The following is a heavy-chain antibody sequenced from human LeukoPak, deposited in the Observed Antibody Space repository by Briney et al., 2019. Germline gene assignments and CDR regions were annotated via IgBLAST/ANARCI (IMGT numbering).Heavy chain of an antibody. V-gene: IGHV1-69*06. CDR1: GGTFSSYA. Sequence: ASVKVSCKASGGTFSSYAISWVRQAPGQGLEWMGGIIPIFGTANYAQKFQGRVTITADKSTSTAYMELSSLRPEDTAVYYCARDGDYNPLDYWGQGTLVTVSS. CDR2: IIPIFGTA. D-gene: IGHD4-17*01. J-gene: IGHJ4*02. CDR3: ARDGDYNPLDY.